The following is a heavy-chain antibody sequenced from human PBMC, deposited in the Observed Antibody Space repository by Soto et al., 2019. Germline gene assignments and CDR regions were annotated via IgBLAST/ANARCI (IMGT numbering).Heavy chain of an antibody. CDR1: GYTFTSYA. V-gene: IGHV1-3*01. J-gene: IGHJ5*02. CDR2: INAGNGNT. Sequence: ASVKVSCKASGYTFTSYAMHWVRQAPGQRLEWMGWINAGNGNTKYSQKFQGRVTITRDTSASTAYMELSSLRSEDTAVYYCARVPWVNRQFDHWGQGTLVTVSS. CDR3: ARVPWVNRQFDH.